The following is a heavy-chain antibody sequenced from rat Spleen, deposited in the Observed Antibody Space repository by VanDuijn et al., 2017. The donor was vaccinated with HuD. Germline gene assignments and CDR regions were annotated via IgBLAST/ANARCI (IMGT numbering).Heavy chain of an antibody. V-gene: IGHV2-30*01. CDR3: VREYFGPFDY. J-gene: IGHJ3*01. CDR2: MWTGGST. D-gene: IGHD4-6*01. CDR1: GFSLTSYN. Sequence: QVQLKESGPGLVQPSQSLSLTCTVSGFSLTSYNVHWLRQSAGKGLEWMGIMWTGGSTDYNSALKSRLSISRDTSKSQLFLKMNSPQTEDTATYYCVREYFGPFDYWGQGTLVTVSS.